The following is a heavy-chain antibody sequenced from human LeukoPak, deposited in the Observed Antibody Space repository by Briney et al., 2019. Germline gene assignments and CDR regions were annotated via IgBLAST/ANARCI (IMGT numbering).Heavy chain of an antibody. J-gene: IGHJ6*03. V-gene: IGHV4-59*01. Sequence: SETLSLTCTVSGGSISSYYWSWIRQPPGKGPEWIGYIYYSGSTNYNPSLKSRVTISVDTSKNQFSLKLSSVTAADTAVYYCARARDYYGSGSYRPYYYMDVWGKGTTVTISS. CDR3: ARARDYYGSGSYRPYYYMDV. CDR1: GGSISSYY. D-gene: IGHD3-10*01. CDR2: IYYSGST.